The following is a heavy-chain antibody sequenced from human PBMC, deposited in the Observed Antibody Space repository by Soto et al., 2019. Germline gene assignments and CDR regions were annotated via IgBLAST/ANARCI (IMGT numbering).Heavy chain of an antibody. CDR2: IYNDGTYS. V-gene: IGHV3-74*01. CDR1: GFTFSSYW. CDR3: TRGPRPISTGTGAY. Sequence: GGSLRLSCAASGFTFSSYWMHWVRQSPGKGLVWISRIYNDGTYSDYADSVRGRFTISRDNVNDTLYLQMNNLRAEDSGLYYCTRGPRPISTGTGAYWGQGTQVTVS. J-gene: IGHJ4*02. D-gene: IGHD3-10*01.